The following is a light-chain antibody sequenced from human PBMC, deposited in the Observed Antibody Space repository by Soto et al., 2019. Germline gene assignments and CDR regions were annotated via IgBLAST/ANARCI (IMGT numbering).Light chain of an antibody. CDR2: SNN. CDR3: AAWDDSLNGYV. Sequence: QSVLTQPPSASGTPGQRVTISCSGSSSNIGRNTVNWYQQFPGTAPKLLIYSNNQRPSGVPDRLSGSKSGTSASLAISGLQSEDEADYYCAAWDDSLNGYVFGTGTKLTVL. J-gene: IGLJ1*01. CDR1: SSNIGRNT. V-gene: IGLV1-44*01.